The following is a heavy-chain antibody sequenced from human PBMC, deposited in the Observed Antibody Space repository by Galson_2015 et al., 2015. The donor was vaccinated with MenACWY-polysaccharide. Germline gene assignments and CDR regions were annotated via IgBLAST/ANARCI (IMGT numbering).Heavy chain of an antibody. Sequence: SLRLSCAASGLTFSSYAMTWVRQAPGKGLEWVSTIRPSGGGTYYADSVKGRFTISRDNSMNTLYLQMNSLRADDTAIYYCATYDQPRGAGPNRVAFDIWGQGTMVTVSA. CDR2: IRPSGGGT. V-gene: IGHV3-23*01. D-gene: IGHD3-10*01. J-gene: IGHJ3*02. CDR3: ATYDQPRGAGPNRVAFDI. CDR1: GLTFSSYA.